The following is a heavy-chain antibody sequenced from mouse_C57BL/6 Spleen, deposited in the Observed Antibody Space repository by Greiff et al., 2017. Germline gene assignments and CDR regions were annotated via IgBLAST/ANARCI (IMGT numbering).Heavy chain of an antibody. J-gene: IGHJ3*01. CDR2: IYPRDGST. Sequence: QVQLQQSGPELVKPGASVKLSCKASGYTFTSYDINWVKQRPGQGLEWIGRIYPRDGSTKYNEKFKGKATLTVDTSSSTAYMELHSLTSEDSAVYFCARRADYPAWFAYWGQGTLVTVSA. CDR3: ARRADYPAWFAY. CDR1: GYTFTSYD. D-gene: IGHD2-4*01. V-gene: IGHV1-85*01.